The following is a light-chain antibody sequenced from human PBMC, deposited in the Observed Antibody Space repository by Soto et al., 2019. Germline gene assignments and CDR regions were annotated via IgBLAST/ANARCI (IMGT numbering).Light chain of an antibody. J-gene: IGKJ1*01. Sequence: EIVLTHSPGTLSLSPGERATLSCRASQSVGNNYLAWYQQKPGQAPRLLIYDTSNRATGIPDRFSGSGSGTDFTLTISRLEPEDIAVFYCQQYGSSTWTFGQGTKVDI. CDR1: QSVGNNY. CDR2: DTS. V-gene: IGKV3-20*01. CDR3: QQYGSSTWT.